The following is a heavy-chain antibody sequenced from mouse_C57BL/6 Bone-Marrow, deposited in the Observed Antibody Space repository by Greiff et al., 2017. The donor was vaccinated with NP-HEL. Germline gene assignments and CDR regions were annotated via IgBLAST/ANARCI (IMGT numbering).Heavy chain of an antibody. Sequence: EVKLMESGGGLVQPGGSMKLSCVVSGFTFSNYWMNWVRQSPEKGLEWIGQIRLKSDNYASNYAFSVKGRFTISRYDTKCSVYLRMNNLRAEDTEIYYCTGGTTVVADYWGQGTTLTVSS. CDR1: GFTFSNYW. CDR2: IRLKSDNYAS. CDR3: TGGTTVVADY. D-gene: IGHD1-1*01. J-gene: IGHJ2*01. V-gene: IGHV6-3*01.